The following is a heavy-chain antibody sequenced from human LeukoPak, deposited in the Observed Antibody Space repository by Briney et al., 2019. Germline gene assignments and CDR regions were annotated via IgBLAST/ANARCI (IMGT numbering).Heavy chain of an antibody. CDR3: AKAGTGGYSGYDKSYFDY. CDR2: ISGSGGST. Sequence: GGSLRLSCAASGFTFSNYAMSWVRQAPGKGLEWVSGISGSGGSTYYADSVKGRFTISRDNSKNTLYLQMNSPRAEDTAVYYCAKAGTGGYSGYDKSYFDYWGQGTLVTVSS. D-gene: IGHD5-12*01. CDR1: GFTFSNYA. V-gene: IGHV3-23*01. J-gene: IGHJ4*02.